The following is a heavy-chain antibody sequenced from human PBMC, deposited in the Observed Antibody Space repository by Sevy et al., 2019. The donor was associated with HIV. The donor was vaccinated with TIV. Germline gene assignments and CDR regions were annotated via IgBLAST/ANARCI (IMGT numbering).Heavy chain of an antibody. J-gene: IGHJ4*02. CDR2: FDPEDGET. CDR3: AGARDYYEDSSGYLDY. D-gene: IGHD3-22*01. V-gene: IGHV1-24*01. CDR1: GYTLTKLS. Sequence: ASVKVSGKVSGYTLTKLSMHWVRQAPGKGLEWMGRFDPEDGETIFAQKFQGRVTMTEDTSTDTAYMELSSLRSEDTDVYYCAGARDYYEDSSGYLDYWGQGTLVTVSS.